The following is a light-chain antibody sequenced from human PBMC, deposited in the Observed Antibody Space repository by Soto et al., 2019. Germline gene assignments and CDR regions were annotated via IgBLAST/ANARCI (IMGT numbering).Light chain of an antibody. CDR3: QQYDKWPLT. CDR1: QSISTN. CDR2: GAS. V-gene: IGKV3-15*01. J-gene: IGKJ3*01. Sequence: EMVMTQSPATLSVSPGERASLSCRASQSISTNLAWYQQKPGQAPRLLIYGASTRATGIPARFSGSGSGTEFTLTISSPQSEDFAVYYCQQYDKWPLTFGPGTKVDIE.